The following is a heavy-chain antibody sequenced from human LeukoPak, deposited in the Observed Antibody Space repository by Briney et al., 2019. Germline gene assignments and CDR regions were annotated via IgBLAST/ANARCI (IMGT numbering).Heavy chain of an antibody. D-gene: IGHD5-18*01. V-gene: IGHV3-23*01. J-gene: IGHJ4*02. CDR1: GFTFKSYG. CDR3: ARKVAVAMDLDY. Sequence: GGSLRLSCVASGFTFKSYGMTWVRQVPGKGLGWLSSITGAGTSTKYADSVNGRFTISRDNSKNTLSLQMTGLRAEDTAVYYCARKVAVAMDLDYWGQGTLVTVSS. CDR2: ITGAGTST.